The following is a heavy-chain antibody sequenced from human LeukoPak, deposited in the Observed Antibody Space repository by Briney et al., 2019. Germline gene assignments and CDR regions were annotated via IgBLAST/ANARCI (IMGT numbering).Heavy chain of an antibody. Sequence: PSETLSLTCAVYGGSFNDYYWIWIRQPPGKGLGWIGGFKPSGRTNYNPSLESRVTISVDTSKNQFSLKLSSVTAADTAVYYCARVTTVTYEGPDYYFDYWGQGTLVTVSS. V-gene: IGHV4-34*01. CDR3: ARVTTVTYEGPDYYFDY. D-gene: IGHD4-17*01. CDR2: FKPSGRT. J-gene: IGHJ4*02. CDR1: GGSFNDYY.